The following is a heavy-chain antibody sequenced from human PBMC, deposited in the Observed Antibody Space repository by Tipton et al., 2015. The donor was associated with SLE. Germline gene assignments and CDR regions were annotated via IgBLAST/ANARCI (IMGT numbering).Heavy chain of an antibody. J-gene: IGHJ4*02. CDR2: IYSGGST. CDR1: GFTFRSYW. Sequence: GSLRLSCAASGFTFRSYWMHWVRQALGKGLEWVSVIYSGGSTYYADSVKGRFTISRDNSKNTLYLQMNSLRAEDTAVYHCARVRVGSFDYWGQGTLVTVSS. CDR3: ARVRVGSFDY. V-gene: IGHV3-53*01. D-gene: IGHD3-10*01.